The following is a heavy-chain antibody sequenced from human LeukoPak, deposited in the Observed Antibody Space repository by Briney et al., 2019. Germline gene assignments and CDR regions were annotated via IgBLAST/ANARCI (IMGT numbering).Heavy chain of an antibody. CDR1: GFTFSSYA. CDR3: ARDRGSSSGY. V-gene: IGHV3-48*04. CDR2: ISGSSSTI. J-gene: IGHJ4*02. Sequence: GSLRLSCAASGFTFSSYAMSWVRQAPGKGLEWVSAISGSSSTIYYADSVKGRFTISRDNAKNSLYLQMNSLRAEDTAVYYCARDRGSSSGYWGQGTLVTVSS. D-gene: IGHD6-13*01.